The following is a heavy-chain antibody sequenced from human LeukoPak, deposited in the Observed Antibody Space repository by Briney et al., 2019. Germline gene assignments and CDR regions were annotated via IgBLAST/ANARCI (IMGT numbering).Heavy chain of an antibody. Sequence: GGSLRLSCAASGFTFSSYSMNWVRQAPGKGLEWVSSISSSSSYIYYADSVQGRFTISRDNAKNSLYLQMNSLRAEDTAVYYCARDNSSGYYYIELDYWGQGTLVTVSS. J-gene: IGHJ4*02. CDR2: ISSSSSYI. CDR3: ARDNSSGYYYIELDY. V-gene: IGHV3-21*01. D-gene: IGHD3-22*01. CDR1: GFTFSSYS.